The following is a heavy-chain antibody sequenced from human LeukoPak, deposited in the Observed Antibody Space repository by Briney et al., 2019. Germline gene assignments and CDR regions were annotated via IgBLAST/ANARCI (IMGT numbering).Heavy chain of an antibody. J-gene: IGHJ4*02. CDR3: ARDGPAALDY. CDR2: INAGGGST. V-gene: IGHV3-23*01. Sequence: GGSLRRSCVASGFTFSSYAMSWVRQAPGKGLEWLSDINAGGGSTSYADSVKGRFTISRANSKNTLYLHMNSLRAEDTPVYHCARDGPAALDYWGQGTLVTVSS. D-gene: IGHD2-2*01. CDR1: GFTFSSYA.